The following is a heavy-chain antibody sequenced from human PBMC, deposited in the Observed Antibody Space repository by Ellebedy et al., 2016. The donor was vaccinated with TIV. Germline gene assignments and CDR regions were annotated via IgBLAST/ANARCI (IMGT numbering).Heavy chain of an antibody. CDR3: AKEGTFCDSTNCFFYFLDY. V-gene: IGHV3-74*01. CDR2: INSDGSST. J-gene: IGHJ4*02. D-gene: IGHD2-2*01. CDR1: GFTFSTYW. Sequence: GESLKISXAASGFTFSTYWMHWVRQAPGKGLMWVSRINSDGSSTIYPDSVKGRFTISRDNAKNTLYLQMNSLRPEDTAVYYCAKEGTFCDSTNCFFYFLDYWGQGTPVTVSS.